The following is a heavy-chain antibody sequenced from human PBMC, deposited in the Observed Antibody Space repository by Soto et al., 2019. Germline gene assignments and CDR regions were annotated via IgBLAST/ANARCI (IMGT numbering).Heavy chain of an antibody. J-gene: IGHJ1*01. CDR3: ARAVGDDSSGYFPY. V-gene: IGHV3-48*01. CDR1: GFTFSSYA. D-gene: IGHD3-22*01. Sequence: PGGSLRLSCAASGFTFSSYAMSWVRQAPGKGLERVSYISSSSSTIYYADSVKGLFTISRDNAKNSLYLQMNSLRAEDTAVYYCARAVGDDSSGYFPYWGQGTLVTVSS. CDR2: ISSSSSTI.